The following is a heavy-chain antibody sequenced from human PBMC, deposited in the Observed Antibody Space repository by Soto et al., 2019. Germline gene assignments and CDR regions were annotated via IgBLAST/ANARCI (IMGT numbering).Heavy chain of an antibody. J-gene: IGHJ6*02. Sequence: PGESLKISCKGSGYSFTSYWISWVRQMPGKGLEWMGRIDPSDSYTNYSPYFQGQVTISADKSISTAYLQWSSLKASDTAMYYCASSPRGYCSSTSCRELGNYYGMDVWGQGTTVTVSS. CDR2: IDPSDSYT. D-gene: IGHD2-2*01. CDR3: ASSPRGYCSSTSCRELGNYYGMDV. V-gene: IGHV5-10-1*01. CDR1: GYSFTSYW.